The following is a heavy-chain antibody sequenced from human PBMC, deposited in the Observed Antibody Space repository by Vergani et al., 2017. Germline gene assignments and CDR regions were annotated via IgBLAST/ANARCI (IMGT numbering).Heavy chain of an antibody. V-gene: IGHV1-8*01. J-gene: IGHJ4*02. CDR2: MNPNSGNT. D-gene: IGHD3-3*01. CDR1: GYTFTSYD. Sequence: QVQLVQSGAEVKKPGASVKVSCKASGYTFTSYDINWVRQATGQGLEWMGWMNPNSGNTGYAQKFKGRVTMTRNTSISTAYMELSSLRSEDTAVYYCARVMSGYRPSSFDYWGQGTLVTVSS. CDR3: ARVMSGYRPSSFDY.